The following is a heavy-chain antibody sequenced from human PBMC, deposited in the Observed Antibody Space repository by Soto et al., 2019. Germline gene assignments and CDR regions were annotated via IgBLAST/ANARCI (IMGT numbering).Heavy chain of an antibody. CDR3: ARDMTSGTNDY. Sequence: GGSLRLSCVASGFTFSIYSMNWVRQAPGKGLEWVSSISRSSSFIYYTDSVKGRFTISRDNAENSLYPQMNSLRAEDTAVYYCARDMTSGTNDYWGQGALVTVSS. D-gene: IGHD1-7*01. J-gene: IGHJ4*02. CDR2: ISRSSSFI. V-gene: IGHV3-21*01. CDR1: GFTFSIYS.